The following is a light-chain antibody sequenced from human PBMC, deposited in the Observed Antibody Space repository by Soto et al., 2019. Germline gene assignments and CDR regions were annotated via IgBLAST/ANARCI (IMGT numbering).Light chain of an antibody. CDR1: QDISNY. Sequence: DIQMTQSPSSLSASVGDRVTITCQASQDISNYLNWYQQKQGKAPKLLIYDASNRATGIPARFSGSGSGTDFTLTISSLEPEDFAVYYCQQRSNWPLTFGPGSKVDIK. V-gene: IGKV1-33*01. J-gene: IGKJ3*01. CDR2: DAS. CDR3: QQRSNWPLT.